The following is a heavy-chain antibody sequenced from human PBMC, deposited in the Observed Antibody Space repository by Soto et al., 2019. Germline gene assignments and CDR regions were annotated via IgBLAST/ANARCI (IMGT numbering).Heavy chain of an antibody. J-gene: IGHJ3*02. CDR1: GFSFSTTV. Sequence: EVQLLESGGGLVEPGGSLRLSCAASGFSFSTTVMSWVRKAPGNGLEWVSAISSAAERTHYADSVKGQFTISRDNSMSTLYLQMNSLRVEDTAVYYCAKEGYTSGKAGAFNIWGQGTTVTVSS. CDR3: AKEGYTSGKAGAFNI. D-gene: IGHD6-19*01. CDR2: ISSAAERT. V-gene: IGHV3-23*01.